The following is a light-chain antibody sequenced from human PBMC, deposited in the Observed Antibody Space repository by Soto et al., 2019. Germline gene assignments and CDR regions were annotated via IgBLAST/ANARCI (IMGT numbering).Light chain of an antibody. CDR1: SSDVGSYNL. CDR3: CSYAASSTFDWV. J-gene: IGLJ3*02. Sequence: QSALTQPASVSGSPGQSITISCTGISSDVGSYNLVSWYQQHPGKAPKLMIYEGSKRPSGVSNRFSGSKSGNTASLTISGLQAEDDADYYCCSYAASSTFDWVFGGGTKVTVL. V-gene: IGLV2-23*03. CDR2: EGS.